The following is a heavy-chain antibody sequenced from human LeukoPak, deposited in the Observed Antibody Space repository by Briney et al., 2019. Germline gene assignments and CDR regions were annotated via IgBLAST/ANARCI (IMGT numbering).Heavy chain of an antibody. CDR3: AKRDCTNGVCHIHY. J-gene: IGHJ4*02. V-gene: IGHV3-30*02. CDR2: IRYDGSNK. Sequence: GGSLRLSCAASGFTFSSYGMHWVRQAPGKGLEWVAFIRYDGSNKYYADSVKGRFTISRDNSKNTLYLQMNSLRAEDTAVYYCAKRDCTNGVCHIHYWGQGTLVTVSS. D-gene: IGHD2-8*01. CDR1: GFTFSSYG.